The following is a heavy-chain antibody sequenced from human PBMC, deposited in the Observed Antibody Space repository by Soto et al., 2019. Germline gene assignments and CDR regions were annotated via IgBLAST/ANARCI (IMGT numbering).Heavy chain of an antibody. CDR1: GYTFTGYY. CDR3: ARVRSSSSYFSLDV. D-gene: IGHD6-13*01. J-gene: IGHJ6*02. CDR2: INPNSGGT. Sequence: ASVKVSCKASGYTFTGYYMHWVRQAPGQGLEWMGWINPNSGGTNYAQKFQGWVTMTRDTSISTAYMELSRLRSDDTAVYYCARVRSSSSYFSLDVWGQRTTVTVSS. V-gene: IGHV1-2*04.